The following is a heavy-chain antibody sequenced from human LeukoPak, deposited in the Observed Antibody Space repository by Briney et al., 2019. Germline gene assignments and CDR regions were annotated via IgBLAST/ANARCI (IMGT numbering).Heavy chain of an antibody. J-gene: IGHJ4*02. V-gene: IGHV3-7*03. D-gene: IGHD6-13*01. CDR2: IKQDGSEK. CDR3: ARLGMIQAYSTEDY. Sequence: PGGSLRLSCAASRFTFSSYWMSWVRQAPGKGLEWVANIKQDGSEKYYVGSVKGRFTVSRDNAKNSLYLQMNSLRAEDTAVYYCARLGMIQAYSTEDYWGQGTLVTVSS. CDR1: RFTFSSYW.